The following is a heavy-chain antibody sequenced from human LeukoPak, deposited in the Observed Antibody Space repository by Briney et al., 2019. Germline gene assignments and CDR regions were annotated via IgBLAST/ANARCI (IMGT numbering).Heavy chain of an antibody. J-gene: IGHJ6*02. CDR3: ARDPLASVLDGMDV. V-gene: IGHV3-30-3*01. CDR1: GFTFSSYA. Sequence: PGRSLRLSCAASGFTFSSYAMHWVRQAPGKGLEWVAVISYDGSNKYYADSVKGRFTISRDNSKNTLYLQMNSLRAEDTAVYYCARDPLASVLDGMDVWGQGTAVTVSS. CDR2: ISYDGSNK. D-gene: IGHD3-10*01.